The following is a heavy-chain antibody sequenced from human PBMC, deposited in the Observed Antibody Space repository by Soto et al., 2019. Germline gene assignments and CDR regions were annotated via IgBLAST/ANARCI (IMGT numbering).Heavy chain of an antibody. V-gene: IGHV3-33*01. CDR1: GFSFSSYG. Sequence: QVQLVESGGGVVQPGKSLRLSCAASGFSFSSYGMHWVRQAPGKGLEWVALIWYDGGNKYYADSAKGRFTISRDNSKNTLYLQVNSLRADDTAVYYCARDLLNSTTSSYYYAMDVWDQGTTVTVSS. J-gene: IGHJ6*02. D-gene: IGHD1-1*01. CDR2: IWYDGGNK. CDR3: ARDLLNSTTSSYYYAMDV.